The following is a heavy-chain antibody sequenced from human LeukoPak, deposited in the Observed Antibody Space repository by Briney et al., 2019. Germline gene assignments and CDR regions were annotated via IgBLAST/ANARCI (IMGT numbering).Heavy chain of an antibody. CDR2: IKQRE. D-gene: IGHD3-3*01. Sequence: GGSLRLSCAASGFAFSTYWMNCVRQAPGKGLEWVASIKQREFYVDSVKGRFTISRDNAANSLYLQMNSLRAEDTAIYYCSRGPANIYSTSWFDYWGQGPLVTVSS. J-gene: IGHJ4*02. CDR3: SRGPANIYSTSWFDY. CDR1: GFAFSTYW. V-gene: IGHV3-7*03.